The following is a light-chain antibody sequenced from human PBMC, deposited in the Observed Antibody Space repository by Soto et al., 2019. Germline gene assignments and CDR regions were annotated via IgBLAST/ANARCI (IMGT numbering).Light chain of an antibody. Sequence: EIVMTQSPATLSVSPGERATLSCRASQSVSSNLAWYHQKPGQAPRLLIYGASTRSTGIPARFSGSGSGTEFTLTISGLQSEDFAVYYCQQYNNWPPRTFGEGTKVEIK. J-gene: IGKJ1*01. V-gene: IGKV3-15*01. CDR1: QSVSSN. CDR3: QQYNNWPPRT. CDR2: GAS.